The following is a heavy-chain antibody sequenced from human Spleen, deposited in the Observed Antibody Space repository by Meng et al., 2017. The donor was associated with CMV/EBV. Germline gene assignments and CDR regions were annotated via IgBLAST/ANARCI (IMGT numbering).Heavy chain of an antibody. V-gene: IGHV1-2*02. J-gene: IGHJ6*02. Sequence: ASVKVSCKASGYTFTGYYMHWVRQAPGQGLEWMGWINPNSGGTNYAQKFQGRVTMTRDTSISTAYMELSRLRSDDTAVYYRARSMTTVTTMYYYGMDVWGQGTTVTVSS. CDR1: GYTFTGYY. D-gene: IGHD4-17*01. CDR3: ARSMTTVTTMYYYGMDV. CDR2: INPNSGGT.